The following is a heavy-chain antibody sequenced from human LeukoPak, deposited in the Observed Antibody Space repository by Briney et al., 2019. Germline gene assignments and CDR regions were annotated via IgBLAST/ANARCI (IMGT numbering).Heavy chain of an antibody. Sequence: ASVEVSCTASGYTFTSYGISWVRQAPGQGLEWMGWISAYNGNTNYAQKLQGRVTITTDTSTSTAYMELRSLRSEATAVYYCARDDPLMAAAGNWFDPWGQGTLVTVSS. D-gene: IGHD6-13*01. CDR3: ARDDPLMAAAGNWFDP. V-gene: IGHV1-18*01. CDR1: GYTFTSYG. J-gene: IGHJ5*02. CDR2: ISAYNGNT.